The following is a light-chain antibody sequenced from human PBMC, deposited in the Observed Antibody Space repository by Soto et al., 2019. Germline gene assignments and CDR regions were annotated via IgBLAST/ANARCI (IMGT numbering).Light chain of an antibody. V-gene: IGKV3-15*01. J-gene: IGKJ4*01. CDR3: TQYKSWHPLT. Sequence: DIVMTQSPAILSVSLGERATLSCLASQSISDNLAWYQQRSGQAPRLLIYGASTRATGVPARFSGSGSGTEFTLPISSLQSDDFAIYYCTQYKSWHPLTFGGGTKVE. CDR1: QSISDN. CDR2: GAS.